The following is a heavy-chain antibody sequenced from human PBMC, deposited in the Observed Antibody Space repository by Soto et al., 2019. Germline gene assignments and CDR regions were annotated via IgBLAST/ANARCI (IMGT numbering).Heavy chain of an antibody. CDR2: IKSKTDGGTT. D-gene: IGHD3-10*01. Sequence: PWGSLRLSCAVSGCTFSNAWMSWVRQAPGKGLEGVFGIKSKTDGGTTDYAAPVKGRFTISRDDSKNTVELQMDILKTEDTSVYYCVTYFGSTSGLWGQGDRVTVS. CDR1: GCTFSNAW. J-gene: IGHJ4*02. CDR3: VTYFGSTSGL. V-gene: IGHV3-15*01.